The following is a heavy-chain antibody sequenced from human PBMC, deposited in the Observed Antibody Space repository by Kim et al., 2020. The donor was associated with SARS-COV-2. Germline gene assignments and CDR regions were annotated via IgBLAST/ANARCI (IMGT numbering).Heavy chain of an antibody. J-gene: IGHJ6*02. CDR2: ISSSSSYI. D-gene: IGHD6-19*01. V-gene: IGHV3-21*01. CDR3: ASDIAVAGTDWEDV. CDR1: GFTFSSYS. Sequence: GGSLRLSCAASGFTFSSYSMNWVRQAPGKGLEWVSSISSSSSYIYYADSVKGRFTISRDNAKNSLYLQMNSLRAEDTAVYYCASDIAVAGTDWEDVWGQGTTVTVSS.